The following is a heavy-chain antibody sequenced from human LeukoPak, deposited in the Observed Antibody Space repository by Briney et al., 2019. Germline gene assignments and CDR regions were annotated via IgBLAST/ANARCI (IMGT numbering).Heavy chain of an antibody. J-gene: IGHJ4*02. CDR3: ARGLKYYDFWSGYYWFDY. D-gene: IGHD3-3*01. V-gene: IGHV1-8*03. CDR2: MNPNSGNT. CDR1: GYTFTSYD. Sequence: ASVKVSCKASGYTFTSYDINWVRQATGQGLEWMGWMNPNSGNTGYAQKFQGRVTITRNTSISTAYMELSSLRSEDTAVYYCARGLKYYDFWSGYYWFDYWGQGTLVTVYS.